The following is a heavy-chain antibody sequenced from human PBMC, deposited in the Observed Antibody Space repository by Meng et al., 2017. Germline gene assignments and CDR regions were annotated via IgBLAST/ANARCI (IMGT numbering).Heavy chain of an antibody. CDR2: INRSGSTI. J-gene: IGHJ5*02. CDR3: ARPRYGDTRTGWFDP. D-gene: IGHD4-17*01. Sequence: VESGGGLVKRRGVMRLSGSASGFTFSDYYISWIRQAPGKGLEWVSYINRSGSTIYYADSVKGRFTNSRDNAKNSLYLQMNSLRAEDTAVYYCARPRYGDTRTGWFDPWGQGTLVTVSS. V-gene: IGHV3-11*01. CDR1: GFTFSDYY.